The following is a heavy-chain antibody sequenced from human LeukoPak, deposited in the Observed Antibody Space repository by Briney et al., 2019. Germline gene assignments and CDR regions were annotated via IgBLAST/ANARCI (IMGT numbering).Heavy chain of an antibody. CDR1: GYSFSSNW. CDR2: IYPGDSDT. V-gene: IGHV5-51*01. D-gene: IGHD4-17*01. J-gene: IGHJ5*02. CDR3: ARRLTVTTSLGWFDP. Sequence: GESLQISCKGSGYSFSSNWIAWVRQMPGKGLEWMGIIYPGDSDTRYSPSFQGQVTFSVDKSINTAYLQWSSLKASDTAIYYCARRLTVTTSLGWFDPGAREPWSPSPQ.